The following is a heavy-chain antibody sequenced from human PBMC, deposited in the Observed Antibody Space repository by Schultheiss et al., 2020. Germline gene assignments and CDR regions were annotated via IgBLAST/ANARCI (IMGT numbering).Heavy chain of an antibody. Sequence: SETLSLTCTVSGGSISSGGYYWSWIRQPPGKVLEWIGEINHSGSTNYNPSLKSRVTISVDTSKNQFSLKLSSVTAADTAVYYCARHEIVVVPADNWFDPWGQGTLVTVPS. CDR3: ARHEIVVVPADNWFDP. CDR2: INHSGST. V-gene: IGHV4-39*01. D-gene: IGHD2-2*01. J-gene: IGHJ5*02. CDR1: GGSISSGGYY.